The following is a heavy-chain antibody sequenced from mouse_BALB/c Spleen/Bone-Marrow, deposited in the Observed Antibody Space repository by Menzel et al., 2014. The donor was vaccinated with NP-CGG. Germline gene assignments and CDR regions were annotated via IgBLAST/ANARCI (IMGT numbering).Heavy chain of an antibody. V-gene: IGHV4-1*02. CDR1: GFDFSRYW. D-gene: IGHD2-14*01. J-gene: IGHJ4*01. Sequence: EVKLVESGGGLVQPGGSLKLSCAASGFDFSRYWMSWVRQAPGKGREWIGEINPDSSTINYTPSLKDKFIISRDNAKNTLYLQMSKVRSEDTALYYCAHRYDVAMDYWGQGTSVTVSS. CDR3: AHRYDVAMDY. CDR2: INPDSSTI.